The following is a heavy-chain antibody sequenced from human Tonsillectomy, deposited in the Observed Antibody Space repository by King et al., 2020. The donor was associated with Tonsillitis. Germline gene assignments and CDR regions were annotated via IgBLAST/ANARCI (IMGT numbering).Heavy chain of an antibody. Sequence: VQLVESGGGLVQPGGSLRLSCVGSGFTFSRYNMNWVRQAPGKGLEWVSYITTTSYTIYYAESVKGRFTISRDNAQNSLYLQMNSLRDEDTAVYYCARDQEYDFSLDYWGQGTLVTVSS. CDR1: GFTFSRYN. J-gene: IGHJ4*02. V-gene: IGHV3-48*02. CDR2: ITTTSYTI. D-gene: IGHD3-3*01. CDR3: ARDQEYDFSLDY.